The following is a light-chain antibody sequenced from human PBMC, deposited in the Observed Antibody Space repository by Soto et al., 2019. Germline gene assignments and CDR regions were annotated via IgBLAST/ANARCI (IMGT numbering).Light chain of an antibody. CDR1: QDISNY. Sequence: DIQMTQSPSSLSASVGDRVTITCRASQDISNYLAWYQQKPGKVPKLLIYAASTLQSEVPSRFSGSGSGTDFTLTISSLQPEDVATYYCQKYNSAPHTFGQGTKLEIK. CDR3: QKYNSAPHT. J-gene: IGKJ2*01. V-gene: IGKV1-27*01. CDR2: AAS.